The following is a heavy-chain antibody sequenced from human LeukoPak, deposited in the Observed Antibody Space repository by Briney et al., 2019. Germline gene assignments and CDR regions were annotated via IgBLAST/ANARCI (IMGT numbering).Heavy chain of an antibody. CDR3: ANGLYGGKWEFDY. J-gene: IGHJ4*02. CDR2: IKEDGSET. Sequence: GGSLRLSCAASGFTFSGYWMSWVRQAPGKGLEWVANIKEDGSETYYVDSVKGRVTISRDNSKNTMFLQMNSLRSEDTAVYYCANGLYGGKWEFDYWGQGTLVTVSS. D-gene: IGHD4-23*01. CDR1: GFTFSGYW. V-gene: IGHV3-7*01.